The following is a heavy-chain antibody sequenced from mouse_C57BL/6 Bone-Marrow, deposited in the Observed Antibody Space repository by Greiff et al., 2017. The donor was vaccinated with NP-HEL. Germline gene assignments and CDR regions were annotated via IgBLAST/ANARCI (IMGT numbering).Heavy chain of an antibody. V-gene: IGHV2-2*01. Sequence: VQLQQSGPGLVQPSQSLSITCTVSGFSLTSYGVHWVRQSPGKGLEWLGVIWSGGSTDYNAAFISRLSISKDNSKSKVFFKMNSLQADDTAIYYCAREGYDYDEDYFDYWGQGTTLTVSS. CDR1: GFSLTSYG. CDR3: AREGYDYDEDYFDY. CDR2: IWSGGST. J-gene: IGHJ2*01. D-gene: IGHD2-4*01.